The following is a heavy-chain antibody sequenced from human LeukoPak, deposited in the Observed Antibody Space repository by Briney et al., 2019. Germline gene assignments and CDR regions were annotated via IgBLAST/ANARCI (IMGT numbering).Heavy chain of an antibody. CDR3: ARGTAGSGSYYKVPFDY. CDR2: INHSGSN. Sequence: SETLSLTCAVYGGSFSGYYWSWVRQPPGKGLEGIGEINHSGSNNYNPSLKSRVTISLDQSKNQFSLKLSSVTAADTAVYYCARGTAGSGSYYKVPFDYWGQGTLVTVSS. V-gene: IGHV4-34*01. CDR1: GGSFSGYY. J-gene: IGHJ4*02. D-gene: IGHD3-10*01.